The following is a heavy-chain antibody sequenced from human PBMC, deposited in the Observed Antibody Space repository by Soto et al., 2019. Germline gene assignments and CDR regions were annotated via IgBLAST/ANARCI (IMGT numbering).Heavy chain of an antibody. CDR3: ARVQSSSSSDFDY. J-gene: IGHJ4*02. CDR2: IIPIFGTA. V-gene: IGHV1-69*06. D-gene: IGHD6-6*01. CDR1: GGTFSSYA. Sequence: SVKVSCKASGGTFSSYAISWARQAPGQGLEWMGGIIPIFGTANYAQKLQGRVTITADKSTSTAYMELSSLRSEDTAVYYCARVQSSSSSDFDYWGQGTLVTVSS.